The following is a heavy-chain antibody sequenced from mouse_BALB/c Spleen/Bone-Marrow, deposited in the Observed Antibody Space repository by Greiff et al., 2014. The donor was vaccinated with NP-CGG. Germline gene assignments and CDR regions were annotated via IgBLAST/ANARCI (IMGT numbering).Heavy chain of an antibody. CDR1: GYTFTSYV. CDR3: ARRQFITTAAWFAY. Sequence: EVNLVESGPELVKPGASVKMSCKASGYTFTSYVMHWVKQKPGQGLEWIGYINPYNDGTKYDEKFKGKATLTSDKSSSTAYMELSSLTSEDSAVYYCARRQFITTAAWFAYWGQGTLVTVSA. J-gene: IGHJ3*01. V-gene: IGHV1-14*01. D-gene: IGHD1-2*01. CDR2: INPYNDGT.